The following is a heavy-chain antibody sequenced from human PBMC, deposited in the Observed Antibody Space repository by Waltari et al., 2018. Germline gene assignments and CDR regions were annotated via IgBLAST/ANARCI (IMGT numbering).Heavy chain of an antibody. CDR1: GFTFSSYA. V-gene: IGHV3-23*01. Sequence: EVQLLESGGGLVQPGGSPRLSCAASGFTFSSYAMSWVRQAPGKGLEWVSAISNSGGDTYYAESVKGRFTISRDNSKNTLYLQMNSLRAEDTAVYYCAKTRGNYYYFDYWGQGTLVTASS. CDR3: AKTRGNYYYFDY. J-gene: IGHJ4*02. CDR2: ISNSGGDT. D-gene: IGHD1-26*01.